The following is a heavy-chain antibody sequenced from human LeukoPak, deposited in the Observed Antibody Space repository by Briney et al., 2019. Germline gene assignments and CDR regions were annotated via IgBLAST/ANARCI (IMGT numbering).Heavy chain of an antibody. V-gene: IGHV4-38-2*02. CDR3: ARGWSGNYYWFDY. Sequence: SETLSLTCTVTGYSISSGYYWGWIRQPPGKGLEWIGSIYQSGSAFYNPFLKSRVTISVDTSKNEFSLKLTSVTAADTAVYYCARGWSGNYYWFDYWGQGILVTVSS. CDR1: GYSISSGYY. CDR2: IYQSGSA. D-gene: IGHD1-26*01. J-gene: IGHJ4*02.